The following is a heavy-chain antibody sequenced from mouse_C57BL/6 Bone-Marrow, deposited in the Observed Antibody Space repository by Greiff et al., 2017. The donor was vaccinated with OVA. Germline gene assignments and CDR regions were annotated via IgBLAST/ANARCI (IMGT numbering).Heavy chain of an antibody. CDR2: IHPNSGST. V-gene: IGHV1-64*01. CDR3: ARSPDYYGRDY. Sequence: VQLQQPGAELVKPGASVKLSCKASGYTFTSYWMHWVKQRPGQGLEWIGMIHPNSGSTNYNEKFKSKATLTVDKSSSTAYMQRSSLTSEDSAVYYCARSPDYYGRDYWGQGTTLTVSS. J-gene: IGHJ2*01. CDR1: GYTFTSYW. D-gene: IGHD1-1*01.